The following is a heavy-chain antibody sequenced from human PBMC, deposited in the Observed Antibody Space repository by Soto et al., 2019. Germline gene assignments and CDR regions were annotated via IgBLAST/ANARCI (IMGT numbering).Heavy chain of an antibody. J-gene: IGHJ6*02. D-gene: IGHD4-17*01. CDR1: GGSISSYY. CDR3: ARDYGDYGMDV. Sequence: SETLSLTCTVSGGSISSYYWSCIRQPPGEGLEWIGYIYYSVSTNYNPSLKSRVTISLDTSKNQFSLKLSSVTAADTAVYYCARDYGDYGMDVWGQGTTVTVSS. V-gene: IGHV4-59*01. CDR2: IYYSVST.